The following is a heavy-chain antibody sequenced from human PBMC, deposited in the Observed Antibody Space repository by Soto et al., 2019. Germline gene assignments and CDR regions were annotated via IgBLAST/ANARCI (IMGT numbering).Heavy chain of an antibody. CDR2: IRHSAHI. J-gene: IGHJ3*01. D-gene: IGHD1-26*01. V-gene: IGHV3-48*03. CDR3: AKESGPEVSATIVFDV. Sequence: GGSLRLSCVGSGFTFSNSGINWVRQAPGKGLEWISSIRHSAHIYYADAVKGRFTIYRDNAKNSVYLQMKSLRVEDSAVYYCAKESGPEVSATIVFDVWGQGILVTVSS. CDR1: GFTFSNSG.